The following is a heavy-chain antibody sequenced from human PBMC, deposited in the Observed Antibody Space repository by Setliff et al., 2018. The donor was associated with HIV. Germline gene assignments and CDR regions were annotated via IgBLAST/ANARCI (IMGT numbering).Heavy chain of an antibody. V-gene: IGHV4-4*07. D-gene: IGHD5-12*01. CDR1: GVSISSYY. Sequence: PSETLSLTCTVSGVSISSYYWSWIRQPAGKGLEWIGRIYTSGSTNYNPSLKSRITMSVDTSKNHFSLKLSSVTAADTALYYCALWGYSNAGGFDYWGQGTLVTVSS. CDR3: ALWGYSNAGGFDY. J-gene: IGHJ4*02. CDR2: IYTSGST.